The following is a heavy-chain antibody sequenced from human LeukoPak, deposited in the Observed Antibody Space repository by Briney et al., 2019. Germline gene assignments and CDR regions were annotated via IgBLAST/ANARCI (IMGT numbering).Heavy chain of an antibody. CDR2: INTNTGNP. Sequence: ASVKVSCKASGYTFTSYAMDWVRQAPGQGLEWMGWINTNTGNPTYAQGFTGRFVFSLDTSVSTAYLQISSLKAEDTAVYYCAREVGIEDSSTSSHYYYYMDVWGKGTTVTVSS. V-gene: IGHV7-4-1*02. CDR1: GYTFTSYA. J-gene: IGHJ6*03. D-gene: IGHD6-6*01. CDR3: AREVGIEDSSTSSHYYYYMDV.